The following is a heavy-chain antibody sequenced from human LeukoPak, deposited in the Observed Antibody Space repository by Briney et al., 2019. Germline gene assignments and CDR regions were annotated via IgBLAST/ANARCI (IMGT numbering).Heavy chain of an antibody. Sequence: PSETLSLTCTVSGGSISSSDYYWGWIRQSPGKGLEWIGTISYSGNTYYNPSLKSRVAISIDTSKNQFSLKLSSVTAADTAVYYCARGLRYCSGGSCDYYYYMDVWGKGTTVTISS. CDR2: ISYSGNT. CDR3: ARGLRYCSGGSCDYYYYMDV. J-gene: IGHJ6*03. V-gene: IGHV4-39*01. CDR1: GGSISSSDYY. D-gene: IGHD2-15*01.